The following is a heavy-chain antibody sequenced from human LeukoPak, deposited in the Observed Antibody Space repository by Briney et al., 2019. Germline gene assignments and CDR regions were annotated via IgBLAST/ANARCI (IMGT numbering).Heavy chain of an antibody. CDR1: GFTFSSYS. Sequence: GGSLRLSCAASGFTFSSYSMNWVRQAPGKGLEWVSYISSSSSTIYYADSVKGRFTISRDNSKNTLYLHIDFLTAEDTAVYYCAGAPGDCPPNYFDFLGQGTLVTVSS. V-gene: IGHV3-48*01. D-gene: IGHD2-21*01. CDR2: ISSSSSTI. J-gene: IGHJ4*03. CDR3: AGAPGDCPPNYFDF.